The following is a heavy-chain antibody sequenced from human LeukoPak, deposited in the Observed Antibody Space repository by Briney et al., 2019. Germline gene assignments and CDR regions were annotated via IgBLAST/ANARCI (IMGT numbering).Heavy chain of an antibody. CDR3: AKPYCRATRCYLYLYGMDV. D-gene: IGHD2-2*01. V-gene: IGHV3-30*18. Sequence: PGGSLRLSCEASGFTSSNYGMHWVRQAPGKGLEWVAVISSDGTTKYYGDSVKGRFTVSRDSSKNTLYLDLNSLRAEDTAVYYCAKPYCRATRCYLYLYGMDVWGQGTTVIVSS. CDR2: ISSDGTTK. CDR1: GFTSSNYG. J-gene: IGHJ6*02.